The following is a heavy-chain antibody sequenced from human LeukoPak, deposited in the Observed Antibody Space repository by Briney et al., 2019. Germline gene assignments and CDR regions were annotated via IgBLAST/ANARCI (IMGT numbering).Heavy chain of an antibody. CDR2: ISGSGGST. D-gene: IGHD3-16*01. J-gene: IGHJ4*02. CDR1: GFTFSSYA. V-gene: IGHV3-23*01. CDR3: AKAPGGIVGY. Sequence: PGGSLRLSCAASGFTFSSYAMSWVRQAPGKGLEWVSDISGSGGSTYYADSVKGRFTISRDNSKNTLYLQMNRLRAEDTAVYYCAKAPGGIVGYWGQGTLVTVSS.